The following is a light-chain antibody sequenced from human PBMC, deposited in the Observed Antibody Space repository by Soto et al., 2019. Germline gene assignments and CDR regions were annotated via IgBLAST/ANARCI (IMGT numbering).Light chain of an antibody. CDR3: QKYGSSPLT. J-gene: IGKJ4*01. Sequence: EIVLTQSPGTLSLSPGERATLSCRASQSVSSSYLAWYQQKPGQAPRLLIYGASSRATGIPDRFSGSGSGTDFILTISRLEPEDVAVYYCQKYGSSPLTFGGGTKVEIK. V-gene: IGKV3-20*01. CDR2: GAS. CDR1: QSVSSSY.